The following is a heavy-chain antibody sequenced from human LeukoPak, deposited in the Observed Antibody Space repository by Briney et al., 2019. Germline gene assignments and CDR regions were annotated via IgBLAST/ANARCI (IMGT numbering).Heavy chain of an antibody. CDR2: IYASGGT. V-gene: IGHV4-4*07. CDR3: ARGWVDSYGSEGMDV. Sequence: SETLSLTCTVSGGSISSYYWSWIRQPAGKGLEWIGRIYASGGTNYNPSFKSRVTMSVDTSKNQFSLKLSSVTAADTAVYYCARGWVDSYGSEGMDVWGQGTTVTVSS. J-gene: IGHJ6*02. CDR1: GGSISSYY. D-gene: IGHD5-18*01.